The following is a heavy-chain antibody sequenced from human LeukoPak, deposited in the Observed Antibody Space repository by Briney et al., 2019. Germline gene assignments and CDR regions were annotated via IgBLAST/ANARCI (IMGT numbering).Heavy chain of an antibody. J-gene: IGHJ4*02. V-gene: IGHV3-7*03. CDR3: AKSPHYDFWSGYFDY. D-gene: IGHD3-3*01. Sequence: GGSLRLSCAASGFTFSSYWMSWVRQAPGKGLEWVANIKQDGSEKYYVDSVKGRFTISRDNAKNSLYLQMNSLRAEDMALYYCAKSPHYDFWSGYFDYWGQGTLVTVSS. CDR1: GFTFSSYW. CDR2: IKQDGSEK.